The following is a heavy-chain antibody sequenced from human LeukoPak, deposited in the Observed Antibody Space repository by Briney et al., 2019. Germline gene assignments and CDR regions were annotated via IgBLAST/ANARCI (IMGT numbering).Heavy chain of an antibody. Sequence: AGGSLRLSCAASGFTFSNAWMSWVRQAPGKGLEWVGRIKTKTDGGTTDYAAPVKGRFTISRDDSKNTLFLQVNSLKTEDTAVYYCTTRIVDSSGHLYCFECWGQGTLVTVSS. J-gene: IGHJ4*02. CDR3: TTRIVDSSGHLYCFEC. CDR1: GFTFSNAW. CDR2: IKTKTDGGTT. D-gene: IGHD3-22*01. V-gene: IGHV3-15*01.